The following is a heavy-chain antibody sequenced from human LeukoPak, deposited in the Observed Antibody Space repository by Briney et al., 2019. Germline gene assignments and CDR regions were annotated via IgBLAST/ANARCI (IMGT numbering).Heavy chain of an antibody. J-gene: IGHJ4*02. CDR3: AKVIVGATYYFDY. CDR2: ISGSGGST. CDR1: GFTFSSYA. Sequence: GGSLGLSCAASGFTFSSYAMSWVRQAPGKGLEWVSAISGSGGSTYYADSVKGRFTISRVNSKNTLYLQMNSLRAEDTAVYFCAKVIVGATYYFDYGGQGTLVTVSS. D-gene: IGHD1-26*01. V-gene: IGHV3-23*01.